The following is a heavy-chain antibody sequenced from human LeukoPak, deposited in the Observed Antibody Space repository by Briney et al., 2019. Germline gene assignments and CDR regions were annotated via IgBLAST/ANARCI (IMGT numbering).Heavy chain of an antibody. CDR2: INPNSGGT. V-gene: IGHV1-2*02. CDR1: GYTFTGYY. Sequence: ASVKVSCKASGYTFTGYYMHWVRQAPGQGLEWMGWINPNSGGTNYAQKFQGRVTMIRDTSISTAYMELSRLRSDDTAVYYCARDKGVGAYFDYWGQGTLVTVSS. CDR3: ARDKGVGAYFDY. J-gene: IGHJ4*02. D-gene: IGHD1-26*01.